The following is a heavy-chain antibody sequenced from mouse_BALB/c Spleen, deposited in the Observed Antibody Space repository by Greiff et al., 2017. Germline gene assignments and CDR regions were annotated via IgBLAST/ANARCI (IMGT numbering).Heavy chain of an antibody. CDR3: TSTGTGDY. Sequence: EVQVVESGGGLVQPGGSMKLSCVASGFTFSNYWMNWVRQSPEKGLEWVAEIRLKSNNYATHYAESVKGRFTISRDDSKSSVYLQMNNLRSEDTGIYYCTSTGTGDYWGQGTTLTVSS. D-gene: IGHD4-1*02. CDR1: GFTFSNYW. J-gene: IGHJ2*01. CDR2: IRLKSNNYAT. V-gene: IGHV6-6*02.